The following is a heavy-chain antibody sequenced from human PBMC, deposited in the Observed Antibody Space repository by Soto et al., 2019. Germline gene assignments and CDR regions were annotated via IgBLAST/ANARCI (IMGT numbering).Heavy chain of an antibody. D-gene: IGHD2-21*01. V-gene: IGHV3-23*01. CDR1: GFTFRNYA. CDR3: TRILWSSRRDALDI. J-gene: IGHJ6*02. CDR2: IGTSGTPT. Sequence: GSLRLSCIASGFTFRNYAMAWVRQAPGEDLEWVSAIGTSGTPTLYADSVKSRFSISRDDSRNTVSLQMNSLGVEDTATYYCTRILWSSRRDALDIWGQGITVTVSS.